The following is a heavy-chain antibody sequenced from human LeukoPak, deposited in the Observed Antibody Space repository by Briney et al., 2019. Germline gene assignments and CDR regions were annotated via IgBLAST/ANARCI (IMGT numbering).Heavy chain of an antibody. CDR2: IYYSGST. Sequence: PSETLSLTCTVSGGSISSGDYYWSWIRQPPGKGLEWIGYIYYSGSTYYNPSLKSRVTISVDRSKNQFSLKLSSVTAADTAVYNCARGPAAGTFRLSRTLDYWGQGTLVTVSS. CDR1: GGSISSGDYY. D-gene: IGHD6-13*01. J-gene: IGHJ4*02. CDR3: ARGPAAGTFRLSRTLDY. V-gene: IGHV4-30-4*01.